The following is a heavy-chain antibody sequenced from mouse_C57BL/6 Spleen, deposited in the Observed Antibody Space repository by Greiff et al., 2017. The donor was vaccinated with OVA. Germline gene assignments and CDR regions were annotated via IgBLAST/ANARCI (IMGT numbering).Heavy chain of an antibody. J-gene: IGHJ4*01. Sequence: VQLKESGGGLVKPGGSLKLSCAASGFTFSSYAMSWVRQTPEKRLEWVATISDGGSYTYYPDNVKGRFTISRDNAKNNLYLQMSHLKSEDTAMYYCARGVLLYYAMDYWGQGTSVTVSS. CDR1: GFTFSSYA. CDR2: ISDGGSYT. CDR3: ARGVLLYYAMDY. V-gene: IGHV5-4*01.